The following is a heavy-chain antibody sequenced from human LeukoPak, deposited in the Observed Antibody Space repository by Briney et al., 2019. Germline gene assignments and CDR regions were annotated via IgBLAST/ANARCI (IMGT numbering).Heavy chain of an antibody. J-gene: IGHJ3*02. Sequence: PGGSLRLSCATSGFTFDDYAMHWVRQAPGKGLEWVSAISGGGGSTYYADSVKGRFTISGDNSKNTLYLQMNSLRAEDTAVYYCARAGYLTSYFDAFDIWGQGTMVTVSS. CDR2: ISGGGGST. D-gene: IGHD2/OR15-2a*01. CDR1: GFTFDDYA. CDR3: ARAGYLTSYFDAFDI. V-gene: IGHV3-23*01.